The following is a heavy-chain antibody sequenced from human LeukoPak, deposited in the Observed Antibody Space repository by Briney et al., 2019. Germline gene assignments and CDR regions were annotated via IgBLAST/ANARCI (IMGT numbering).Heavy chain of an antibody. J-gene: IGHJ4*02. D-gene: IGHD3-22*01. V-gene: IGHV4-59*08. CDR2: IYYSGST. Sequence: SETLSLTCTVSGGSISSYYWSWIRQPPGKGLEWIGYIYYSGSTNYNPPLKSRVTISVDTSKNQFSLKLSSVTAADTAVYYCARRSYYYDSSGYYQQFFDYWGQGTLVTVSS. CDR1: GGSISSYY. CDR3: ARRSYYYDSSGYYQQFFDY.